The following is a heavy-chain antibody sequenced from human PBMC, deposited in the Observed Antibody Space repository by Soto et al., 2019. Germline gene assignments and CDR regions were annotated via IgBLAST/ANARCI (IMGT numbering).Heavy chain of an antibody. V-gene: IGHV1-69*13. J-gene: IGHJ5*02. D-gene: IGHD3-22*01. CDR3: ARDPFTYYYDSSGSPNWFDP. CDR2: IIPIFGTA. Sequence: SVKVSCKASGGTFSSYAISWVRQAPGQGLEWMGGIIPIFGTANYAQKFQGRVTITADESTSTAHMELSSLRSEDTAVYYCARDPFTYYYDSSGSPNWFDPWGQGTLVTVSS. CDR1: GGTFSSYA.